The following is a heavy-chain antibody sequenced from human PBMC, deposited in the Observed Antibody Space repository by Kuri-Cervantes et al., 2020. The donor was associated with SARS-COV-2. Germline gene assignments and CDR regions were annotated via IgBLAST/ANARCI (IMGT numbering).Heavy chain of an antibody. Sequence: SETLSLTCTVSGVSVTTFGSYWSWIRQPAGKGLEWIGRIYTSGSTNYNPSLKSRVTISVDTSKNQFSLKLSSVTAADTAVYYCAGALISSSWAYYMDVWGKGTTVTVSS. CDR2: IYTSGST. CDR3: AGALISSSWAYYMDV. D-gene: IGHD6-13*01. J-gene: IGHJ6*03. CDR1: GVSVTTFGSY. V-gene: IGHV4-61*02.